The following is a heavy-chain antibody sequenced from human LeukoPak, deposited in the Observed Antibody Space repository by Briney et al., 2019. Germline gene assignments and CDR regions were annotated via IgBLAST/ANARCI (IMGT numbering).Heavy chain of an antibody. V-gene: IGHV3-23*01. CDR1: GFTFSSYG. J-gene: IGHJ4*02. CDR3: AKDSQARGY. Sequence: PGGTLRLSCAASGFTFSSYGMNWVRQAPGKGLEWVSTISGSGTSTYYADSVKGRFTISRDNSKNTLYLQMNNLRADDTAVYYCAKDSQARGYWGQGTLVTVSS. CDR2: ISGSGTST.